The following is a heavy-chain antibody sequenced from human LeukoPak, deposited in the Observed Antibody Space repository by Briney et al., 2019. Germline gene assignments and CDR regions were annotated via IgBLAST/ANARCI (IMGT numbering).Heavy chain of an antibody. V-gene: IGHV3-30*02. CDR2: IRYDGSNK. J-gene: IGHJ4*02. CDR3: AKDRGDTYYYDSSGYQTPDY. CDR1: GFTFSSYG. Sequence: PGGSLRLSCAASGFTFSSYGMHWVRQAPGKGLEWVAFIRYDGSNKYYADSVKGRFTISRDNSNNTLYLQMNSLRAEDTAVYYCAKDRGDTYYYDSSGYQTPDYWGQGTLVTVSS. D-gene: IGHD3-22*01.